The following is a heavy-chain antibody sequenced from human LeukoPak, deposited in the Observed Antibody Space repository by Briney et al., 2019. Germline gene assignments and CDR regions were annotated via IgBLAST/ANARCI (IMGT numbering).Heavy chain of an antibody. V-gene: IGHV3-74*01. CDR1: GFTFSSNW. D-gene: IGHD6-25*01. CDR3: ARGSGIITGIDE. CDR2: IKDDGSHT. J-gene: IGHJ4*02. Sequence: GRTLRPSCAASGFTFSSNWRHWVRQAPGKGLVWVSRIKDDGSHTNYADSVKGRFTISRDNAKNTLSLQMNSLRAEDTAVYYCARGSGIITGIDEWGQGTLVTVSS.